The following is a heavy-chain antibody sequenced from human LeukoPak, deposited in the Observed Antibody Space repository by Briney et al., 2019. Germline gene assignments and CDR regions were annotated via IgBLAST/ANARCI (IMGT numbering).Heavy chain of an antibody. J-gene: IGHJ6*02. CDR3: ARHVYGDYGLYYYGMDV. D-gene: IGHD4-17*01. Sequence: SETLSLTCTVSGGSISSSSYYWGWIRQPPGKGLEWIGSIYYSGSTYYNPSLKSRVTISVDTSKNQFSLKLSSVTAADTAVYYCARHVYGDYGLYYYGMDVWGQGTTVTVSS. V-gene: IGHV4-39*01. CDR2: IYYSGST. CDR1: GGSISSSSYY.